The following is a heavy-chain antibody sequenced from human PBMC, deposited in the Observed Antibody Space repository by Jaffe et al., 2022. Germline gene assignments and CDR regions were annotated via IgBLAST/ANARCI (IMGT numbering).Heavy chain of an antibody. Sequence: QVQLVESGGGVVQPGGSLRLSCAASGFTFSSYGMHWVRQAPGKGLEWVAFIRYDGSNKYYADSVKGRFTISRDNSKNTLYLQMNSLRAEDTAVYYCAKDRAYIVVVVAALGAFDIWGQGTMVTVSS. J-gene: IGHJ3*02. D-gene: IGHD2-15*01. CDR3: AKDRAYIVVVVAALGAFDI. CDR2: IRYDGSNK. V-gene: IGHV3-30*02. CDR1: GFTFSSYG.